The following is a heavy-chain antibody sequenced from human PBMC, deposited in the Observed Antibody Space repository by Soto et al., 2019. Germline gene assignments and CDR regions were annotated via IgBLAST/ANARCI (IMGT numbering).Heavy chain of an antibody. CDR3: AKSRTGDRDGFYF. J-gene: IGHJ3*01. Sequence: GESLKISCKGSVYSFTNCWIGWVRQMPGKGLEWMGIIYPGDSDTRDSPSFQGQVTISADKSINTAYLQWSSLKASDTAMYYCAKSRTGDRDGFYFWGQGTMVTGSS. CDR1: VYSFTNCW. CDR2: IYPGDSDT. V-gene: IGHV5-51*01. D-gene: IGHD1-26*01.